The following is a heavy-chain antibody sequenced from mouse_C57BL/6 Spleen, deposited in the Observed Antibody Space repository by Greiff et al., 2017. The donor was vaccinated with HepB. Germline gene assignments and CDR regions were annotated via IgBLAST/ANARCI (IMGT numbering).Heavy chain of an antibody. J-gene: IGHJ4*01. CDR1: GFTFSSYA. CDR2: ISDGGSYT. D-gene: IGHD4-1*01. V-gene: IGHV5-4*03. Sequence: EVKLVESGGGLVKPGGSLKLSCAASGFTFSSYAMSWVRQTPEKRLEWVATISDGGSYTYYPDNVKGRFTISRDNAKNNLYLQMSHLKSEDTAMYYCARVLGQDAMDYWGQGTSVTVSS. CDR3: ARVLGQDAMDY.